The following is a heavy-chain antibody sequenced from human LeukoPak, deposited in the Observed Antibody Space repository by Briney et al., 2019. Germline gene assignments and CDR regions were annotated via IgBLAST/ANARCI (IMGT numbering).Heavy chain of an antibody. CDR2: IKSKTDGGTT. V-gene: IGHV3-15*01. J-gene: IGHJ5*02. CDR3: TTEDPITIFGVVIKVFDP. CDR1: GFTFSNAW. Sequence: GGSLRLSCAASGFTFSNAWMSWVRQAPGKGLEWVGRIKSKTDGGTTDYAAPVKGRFTISGDDSKNTLYLQMNSLKTEDTAVYYCTTEDPITIFGVVIKVFDPWGQGTLVTVSS. D-gene: IGHD3-3*01.